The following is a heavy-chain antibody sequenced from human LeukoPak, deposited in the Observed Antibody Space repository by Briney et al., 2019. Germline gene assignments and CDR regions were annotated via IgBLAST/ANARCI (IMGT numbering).Heavy chain of an antibody. Sequence: ASVKVACKASGYTFTNYGISWVRQAPGQGLEWMGWISGYNGNTNYAQKLQDGVTMTTDTSTSTAYMELKSLRSDDTAVYYCARETVAGTNWFDPWGQGTLVTVSS. J-gene: IGHJ5*02. CDR3: ARETVAGTNWFDP. V-gene: IGHV1-18*01. CDR2: ISGYNGNT. D-gene: IGHD6-19*01. CDR1: GYTFTNYG.